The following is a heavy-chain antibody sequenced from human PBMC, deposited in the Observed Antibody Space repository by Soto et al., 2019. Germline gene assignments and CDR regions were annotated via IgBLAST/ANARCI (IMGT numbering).Heavy chain of an antibody. CDR3: ARGKIRYCSSTSCYNPLDY. D-gene: IGHD2-2*02. CDR2: IYYSGST. Sequence: SETLSLTYPVSGVSISGYYWSWIRQPPGKGLEWIGYIYYSGSTNYNPSLKSRVTISVDTSKNQFSLKLSSVTAADTAVYYCARGKIRYCSSTSCYNPLDYWGQGTLVTVSS. J-gene: IGHJ4*02. V-gene: IGHV4-59*01. CDR1: GVSISGYY.